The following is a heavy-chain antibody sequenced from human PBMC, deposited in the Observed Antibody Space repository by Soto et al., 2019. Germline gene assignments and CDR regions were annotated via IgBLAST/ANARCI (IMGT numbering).Heavy chain of an antibody. Sequence: PXASLKISCKGCGYSFTSYGIGWVRQMPGKGLEWMGIIYPGDSDTRYSPSFQGQVTISADKSISTAYLQWSSLKASDTAMYYCARSYDILHLNWFDPWGQGTLVTGSS. V-gene: IGHV5-51*01. CDR1: GYSFTSYG. CDR2: IYPGDSDT. D-gene: IGHD3-9*01. CDR3: ARSYDILHLNWFDP. J-gene: IGHJ5*02.